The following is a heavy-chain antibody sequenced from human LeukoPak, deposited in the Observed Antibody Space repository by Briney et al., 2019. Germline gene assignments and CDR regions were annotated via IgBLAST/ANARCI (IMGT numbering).Heavy chain of an antibody. J-gene: IGHJ4*02. CDR3: ARGGRQQWLAD. Sequence: GASVKVSCKASGGTFSSYAISWVRQAPGQGLEWMGGIIPNSGGTNYAQKFQGRVTMTRDTFISTAYMELSRLRSDDTAVYYCARGGRQQWLADWGQGTLVTVSS. V-gene: IGHV1-2*02. D-gene: IGHD6-19*01. CDR2: IIPNSGGT. CDR1: GGTFSSYA.